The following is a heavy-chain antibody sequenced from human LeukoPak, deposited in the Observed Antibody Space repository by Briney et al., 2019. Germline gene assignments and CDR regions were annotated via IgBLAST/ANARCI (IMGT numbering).Heavy chain of an antibody. J-gene: IGHJ4*02. V-gene: IGHV1-18*01. CDR3: ASQPSRLRLGELSLNY. CDR2: ISAYNGNT. D-gene: IGHD3-16*02. Sequence: VASVKVSCKASGYTFTSYGISWVRQAPGQGLEWMGWISAYNGNTNYAQKLQGRVTMTTDTSTSTAYMELRSLRSDDTAVYYCASQPSRLRLGELSLNYWGQGTLVTVSS. CDR1: GYTFTSYG.